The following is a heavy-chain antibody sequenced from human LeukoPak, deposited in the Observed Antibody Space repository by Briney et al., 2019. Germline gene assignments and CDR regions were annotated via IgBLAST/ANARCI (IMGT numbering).Heavy chain of an antibody. CDR3: AKRMVEEIISYYMDV. Sequence: GGSLRLSCAASGFTFSTYAMHWVRQAPGKGLDWVAFIFFDGSNKYYADSVKGRFTISRDNSKNTLYLQMNSLRAEDTAVYYCAKRMVEEIISYYMDVWGKGTTVTVSS. D-gene: IGHD2-15*01. CDR2: IFFDGSNK. CDR1: GFTFSTYA. J-gene: IGHJ6*03. V-gene: IGHV3-30-3*02.